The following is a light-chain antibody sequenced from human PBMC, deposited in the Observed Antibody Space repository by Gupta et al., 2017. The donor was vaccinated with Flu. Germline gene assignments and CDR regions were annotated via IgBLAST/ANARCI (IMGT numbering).Light chain of an antibody. CDR3: GSYTSSTTLV. J-gene: IGLJ2*01. Sequence: QSALTQPASVSGSPGPSINISCPGPSSDIGSYNYFSWYPQPPGTAPPLLIHDVPNRPSGFANLFSGSKSGNTSSLTISGPQAEDDADYYVGSYTSSTTLVFGGGTKLTVL. V-gene: IGLV2-14*01. CDR2: DVP. CDR1: SSDIGSYNY.